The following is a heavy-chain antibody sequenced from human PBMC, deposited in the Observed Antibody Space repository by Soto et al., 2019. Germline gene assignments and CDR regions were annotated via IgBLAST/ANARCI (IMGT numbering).Heavy chain of an antibody. CDR2: ISYRGST. D-gene: IGHD6-13*01. J-gene: IGHJ4*02. V-gene: IGHV4-39*01. CDR3: VTFDFSSTYYDH. CDR1: GASISNSAYY. Sequence: SETLSLTCTVSGASISNSAYYWGRIRQPPGKGLEWIGTISYRGSTFYKPSLKSQVTISVDTIKNQFSLKLDSVTVADTAVYYCVTFDFSSTYYDHWGQGTLVTVSS.